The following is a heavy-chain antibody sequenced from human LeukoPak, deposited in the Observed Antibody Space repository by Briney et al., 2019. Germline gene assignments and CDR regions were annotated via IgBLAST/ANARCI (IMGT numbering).Heavy chain of an antibody. D-gene: IGHD3-22*01. CDR1: RFTFSSYA. J-gene: IGHJ3*02. Sequence: GGSLRLSXAASRFTFSSYAMSWVRQAPGKGLEWVSAISGSGGSTYYADSVKGRFTISRDNSKNTLYLQMNSLRAEDTAVYYCAKDPLSGYYADAFDIWGQGTMVTVSS. V-gene: IGHV3-23*01. CDR3: AKDPLSGYYADAFDI. CDR2: ISGSGGST.